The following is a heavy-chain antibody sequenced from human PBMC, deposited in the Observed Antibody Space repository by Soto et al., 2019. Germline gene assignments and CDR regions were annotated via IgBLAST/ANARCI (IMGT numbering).Heavy chain of an antibody. Sequence: XSVKVSCKASVYTFTCSSLHWVRQAPGQRLEWMGWINPNNGVTNYAQKFQGRVAMTRDTSISTAYMELSRLTSDDTAVYYCARVQLELMRDAFDIWDQGTMVTVS. D-gene: IGHD1-1*01. J-gene: IGHJ3*02. V-gene: IGHV1-2*02. CDR2: INPNNGVT. CDR1: VYTFTCSS. CDR3: ARVQLELMRDAFDI.